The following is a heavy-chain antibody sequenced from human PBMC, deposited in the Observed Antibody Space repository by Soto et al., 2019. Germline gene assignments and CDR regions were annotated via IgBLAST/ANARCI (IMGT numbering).Heavy chain of an antibody. CDR3: SRGSYGDY. D-gene: IGHD1-26*01. J-gene: IGHJ4*02. CDR1: GYGFTTYG. V-gene: IGHV1-18*01. CDR2: ISAHNGNT. Sequence: QVHLVQSGAEVKKPGASVKVSCKGSGYGFTTYGITWVRQAPGQGLEWMAWISAHNGNTNYAQKLQGRVTVTRDTSTSRAYMSLKSLRYYGTADYYCSRGSYGDYWGQGALVTVSS.